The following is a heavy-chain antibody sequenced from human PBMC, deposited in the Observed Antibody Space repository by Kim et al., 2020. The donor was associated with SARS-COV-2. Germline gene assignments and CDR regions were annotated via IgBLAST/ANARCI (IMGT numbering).Heavy chain of an antibody. Sequence: SETLSLTCAVYGESFSGYSWTWIRQSPGKGLEWIGEINHTGGAKFSPSLKTRVSISVDTSKKQFSLKLTSVTAADTAVYYCARGKPRFTTYGAILRFDNWGQGTLVTVSS. D-gene: IGHD1-1*01. J-gene: IGHJ4*02. CDR1: GESFSGYS. V-gene: IGHV4-34*01. CDR2: INHTGGA. CDR3: ARGKPRFTTYGAILRFDN.